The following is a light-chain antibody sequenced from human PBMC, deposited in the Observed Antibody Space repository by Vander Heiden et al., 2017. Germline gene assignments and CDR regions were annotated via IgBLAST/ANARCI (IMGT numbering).Light chain of an antibody. J-gene: IGKJ2*01. Sequence: DIQMTQSPSSLSASVGNRVTISCRASQSISSYLNWYQQKAGKAPKLLIYAASNLRSRVPSRFSRSRSGTDFTLTINSLHPEDFATYFCQQSVSSPYTFRQGTKLEIK. CDR3: QQSVSSPYT. CDR1: QSISSY. V-gene: IGKV1-39*01. CDR2: AAS.